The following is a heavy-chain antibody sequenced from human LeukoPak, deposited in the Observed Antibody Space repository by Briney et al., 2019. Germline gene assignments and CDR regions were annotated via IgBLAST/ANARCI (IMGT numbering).Heavy chain of an antibody. D-gene: IGHD3-10*01. CDR3: AKDYLAVYYGSGSKSPSRLDY. CDR2: IRYDGSNK. V-gene: IGHV3-30*02. J-gene: IGHJ4*02. Sequence: TGGSLRLSCAASGFTFSSYGMHWVRQAPGKGLEWVAFIRYDGSNKYYADSVKGRFTISRDNSKNTLYLQMNSLRAEDTAVYYCAKDYLAVYYGSGSKSPSRLDYWGQGTLVTVSS. CDR1: GFTFSSYG.